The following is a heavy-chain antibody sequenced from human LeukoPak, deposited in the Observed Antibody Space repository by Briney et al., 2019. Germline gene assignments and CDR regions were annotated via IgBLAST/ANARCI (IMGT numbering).Heavy chain of an antibody. D-gene: IGHD6-19*01. CDR3: ARDVIPGYTTGWVAFDI. J-gene: IGHJ3*02. V-gene: IGHV3-11*01. CDR2: ISTGGTTI. CDR1: GFTFSDYY. Sequence: SLRLSCAASGFTFSDYYMSWIRQAPGKGLEWVSYISTGGTTINYADSVKGRFTISRDNAKNALYLQMNSLRAEDTAVYYCARDVIPGYTTGWVAFDIWAKGQWSPSLQ.